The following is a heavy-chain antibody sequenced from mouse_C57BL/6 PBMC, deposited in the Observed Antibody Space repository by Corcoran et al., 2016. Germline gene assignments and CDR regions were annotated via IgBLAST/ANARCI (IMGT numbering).Heavy chain of an antibody. CDR1: GYTFTDYY. V-gene: IGHV1-26*01. J-gene: IGHJ1*03. Sequence: EVQLQQSGPELVKPGASVKISCKASGYTFTDYYMNWVKQSHGKSLEWIGDINPNNGGTSYNQKFKGKATLTVDKSSSTAYMELRSLTSEDSAVYYCARPITTVVEWYFDVWGTGTTVTVSS. CDR3: ARPITTVVEWYFDV. CDR2: INPNNGGT. D-gene: IGHD1-1*01.